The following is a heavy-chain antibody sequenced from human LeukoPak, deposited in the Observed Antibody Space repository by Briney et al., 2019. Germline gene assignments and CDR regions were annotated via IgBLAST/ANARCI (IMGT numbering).Heavy chain of an antibody. D-gene: IGHD6-19*01. J-gene: IGHJ4*02. CDR2: IYPGDSDT. V-gene: IGHV5-51*01. CDR3: ARGAGIAVAGTLDY. Sequence: GESLKISCKGSGYTFSNYWIAWVRQMPGKGLEWMGIIYPGDSDTRYSPSFQGQVTISADKSISTAYLQWSSLKASDTAMYYCARGAGIAVAGTLDYWGQGTLVTVSS. CDR1: GYTFSNYW.